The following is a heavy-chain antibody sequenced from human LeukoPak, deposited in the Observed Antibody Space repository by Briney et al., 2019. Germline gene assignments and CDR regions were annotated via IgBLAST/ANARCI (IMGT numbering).Heavy chain of an antibody. V-gene: IGHV3-23*01. CDR2: VNGNGHTT. CDR1: GFTFSSYA. Sequence: PGGSLRLSCTASGFTFSSYAMSWVRQAPGKGLEWVAAVNGNGHTTYYADSVKGRFAISRDNSGNTVYLQLNSLRAEDTALYYCAKGGSYAPLDYWGQGTLVTVSS. D-gene: IGHD1-26*01. J-gene: IGHJ4*02. CDR3: AKGGSYAPLDY.